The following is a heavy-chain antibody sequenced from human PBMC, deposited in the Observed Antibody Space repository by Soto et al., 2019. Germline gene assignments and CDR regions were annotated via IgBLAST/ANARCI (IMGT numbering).Heavy chain of an antibody. J-gene: IGHJ3*02. D-gene: IGHD5-12*01. CDR1: GFTFSSYS. CDR2: ISSSSSYI. V-gene: IGHV3-21*01. Sequence: GGSLRLSCAASGFTFSSYSMNWVRQAPGKGPEWVSSISSSSSYIYYADSVKGRFTISRDNAKNSLYLQMNSLRAEDTAVYYCARDDKVATIYAFDIWGQGTMVTVSS. CDR3: ARDDKVATIYAFDI.